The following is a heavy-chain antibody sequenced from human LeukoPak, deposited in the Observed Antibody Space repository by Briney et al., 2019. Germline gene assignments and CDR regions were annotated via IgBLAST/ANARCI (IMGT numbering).Heavy chain of an antibody. J-gene: IGHJ2*01. CDR2: VYVNGIT. V-gene: IGHV4-4*08. Sequence: PSETLSLTCTVSGGSLFNYYWNWIRQSPGKGLEWIAYVYVNGITNYSLSLRSRGTISIATSKNQFSLRLTSVTAADTAVYYCARRAYFDSSGYHPTSGYFDLWGRGTLVSVSS. D-gene: IGHD3-22*01. CDR1: GGSLFNYY. CDR3: ARRAYFDSSGYHPTSGYFDL.